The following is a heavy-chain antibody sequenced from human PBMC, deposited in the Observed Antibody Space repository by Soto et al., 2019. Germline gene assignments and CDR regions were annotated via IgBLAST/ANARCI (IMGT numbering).Heavy chain of an antibody. D-gene: IGHD1-1*01. V-gene: IGHV3-30-3*01. CDR2: ISNDENDK. CDR3: ARGYRNVDY. Sequence: GGSLRLSCAASGFPFSNYAMHWVRQPPAKGLGWVALISNDENDKMYPDSWKGGSPISKNNSKKTLYLQVDSFRSEDTAVYYFARGYRNVDYWGQGTLVTVSS. J-gene: IGHJ4*02. CDR1: GFPFSNYA.